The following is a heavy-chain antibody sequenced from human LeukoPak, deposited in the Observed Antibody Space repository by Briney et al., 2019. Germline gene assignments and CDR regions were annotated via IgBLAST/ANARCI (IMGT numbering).Heavy chain of an antibody. CDR2: ITGSGQTI. Sequence: GGSLRLSCAASGFTFSDYEMNWVRQAPGTGLEWLASITGSGQTIYHADSVEGRFTISRDNAKNSLYLQIGSLRAGDTGVYYCAPKGYSSTWGGIRWFEPWGQGTLVTVSS. J-gene: IGHJ5*02. V-gene: IGHV3-48*03. CDR3: APKGYSSTWGGIRWFEP. CDR1: GFTFSDYE. D-gene: IGHD6-13*01.